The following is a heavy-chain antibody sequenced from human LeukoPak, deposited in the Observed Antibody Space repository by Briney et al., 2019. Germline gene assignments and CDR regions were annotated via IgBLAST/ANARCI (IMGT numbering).Heavy chain of an antibody. D-gene: IGHD3-16*02. Sequence: GGSLRLSCAASGFTFSSYAMSWVRQAPGKGLEWVSAISGSGGSTYYADSVKGRFTISRDNSKNTLYLQMNSLRAEDTAVYYCRAYDYIWGSYRYRLSDYWGQGTLVTVSS. CDR1: GFTFSSYA. CDR2: ISGSGGST. V-gene: IGHV3-23*01. CDR3: RAYDYIWGSYRYRLSDY. J-gene: IGHJ4*02.